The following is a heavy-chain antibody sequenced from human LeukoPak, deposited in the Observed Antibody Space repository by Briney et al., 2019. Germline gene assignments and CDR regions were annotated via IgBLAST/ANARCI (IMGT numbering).Heavy chain of an antibody. CDR2: ISYDGSNK. CDR1: GFTFSSYA. V-gene: IGHV3-30-3*01. CDR3: ARDIWTAMETGPFDY. D-gene: IGHD5-18*01. Sequence: PGGSLRLSCAASGFTFSSYAMHWVRQAPGKGLEWVAVISYDGSNKYYADSVKGRFTISRDNSKNTLYLQMNSLRAEDTAAYYCARDIWTAMETGPFDYWGQGTLVTVSS. J-gene: IGHJ4*02.